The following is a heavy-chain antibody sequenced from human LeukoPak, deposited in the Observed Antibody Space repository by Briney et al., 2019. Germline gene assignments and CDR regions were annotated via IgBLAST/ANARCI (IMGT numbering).Heavy chain of an antibody. CDR3: ARFSPITSLDY. D-gene: IGHD2-2*01. CDR1: GGPFSGYY. CDR2: INHSGST. Sequence: SETLSLTCAVYGGPFSGYYWSWIRQPPGKGLEWIGEINHSGSTNYNPSLKSRVTISVDTSKNQFSLKLSSVTAADTAVYYCARFSPITSLDYWGQGTLVTVSS. J-gene: IGHJ4*02. V-gene: IGHV4-34*01.